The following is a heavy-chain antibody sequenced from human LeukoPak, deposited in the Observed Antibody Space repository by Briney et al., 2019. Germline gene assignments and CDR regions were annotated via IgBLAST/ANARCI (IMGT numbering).Heavy chain of an antibody. D-gene: IGHD3-9*01. Sequence: SETVSLTCTVSGGSISSYYWSWIRQPAGKGLEWIGRIYTSGSTNYNPSLKSRVTMSVDTSKNQFSLKLSSVTAADTAVYYCARVRTYYDILTGYSDNAFDIWGQGTMVTVSS. CDR1: GGSISSYY. J-gene: IGHJ3*02. CDR2: IYTSGST. V-gene: IGHV4-4*07. CDR3: ARVRTYYDILTGYSDNAFDI.